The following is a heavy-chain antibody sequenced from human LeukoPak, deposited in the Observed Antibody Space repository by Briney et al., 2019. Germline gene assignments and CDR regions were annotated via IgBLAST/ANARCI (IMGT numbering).Heavy chain of an antibody. CDR1: GFTLSSYG. V-gene: IGHV3-33*01. CDR2: FWYDRSNK. J-gene: IGHJ6*03. Sequence: PGGSPRLSCVASGFTLSSYGMHWVRQAPGKGLEWVAIFWYDRSNKNYGDSAKGRFTISSDDSRNTLYLQMDSLRAEDTGVYYCARVAEAYFYYMDVWGEGTTVTVSS. CDR3: ARVAEAYFYYMDV.